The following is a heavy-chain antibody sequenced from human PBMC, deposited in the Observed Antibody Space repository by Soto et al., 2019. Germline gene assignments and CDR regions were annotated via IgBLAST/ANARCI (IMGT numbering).Heavy chain of an antibody. CDR3: AKEAGEMGTNSGHFDH. CDR2: ISGSGGST. CDR1: GFTFTTYA. J-gene: IGHJ4*02. D-gene: IGHD1-1*01. Sequence: EVQLLESGGGLVQPGGSLRLSCAASGFTFTTYAMSWVRQAPGKGLEWVSAISGSGGSTYYADSVKGRFTISRDNSKNXLERQMTSWRAEDTAVYDCAKEAGEMGTNSGHFDHWGQGTLVTVSS. V-gene: IGHV3-23*01.